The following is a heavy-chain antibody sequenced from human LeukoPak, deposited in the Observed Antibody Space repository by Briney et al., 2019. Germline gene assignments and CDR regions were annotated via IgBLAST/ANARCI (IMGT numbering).Heavy chain of an antibody. J-gene: IGHJ4*02. Sequence: GGSLRLSCGASGFTFSTNAMSWVRQAPGKGLEWVSSISDGGGRTFYAESVKGRFTVSRDNSKSTLYLRMNSLRAEDTAIYYCTKNQILDDSGSWYAFWGQGTLVTVSS. CDR3: TKNQILDDSGSWYAF. CDR1: GFTFSTNA. V-gene: IGHV3-23*01. CDR2: ISDGGGRT. D-gene: IGHD6-13*01.